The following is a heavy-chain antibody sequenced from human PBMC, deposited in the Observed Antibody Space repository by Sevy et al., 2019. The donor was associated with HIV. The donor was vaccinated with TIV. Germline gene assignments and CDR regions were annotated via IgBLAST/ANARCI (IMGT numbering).Heavy chain of an antibody. CDR3: ARCSGSYCFYYGMDV. CDR2: ISNDGSKT. D-gene: IGHD2-15*01. J-gene: IGHJ6*02. Sequence: GGSLRLSCVGSGFTINKYGLHWVRQAPGKGLEWMSGISNDGSKTDYADAVRGRFIISRDNSKNTLHLHMSNLSPEDTAVYHCARCSGSYCFYYGMDVWGPGTTVTVSS. V-gene: IGHV3-30*04. CDR1: GFTINKYG.